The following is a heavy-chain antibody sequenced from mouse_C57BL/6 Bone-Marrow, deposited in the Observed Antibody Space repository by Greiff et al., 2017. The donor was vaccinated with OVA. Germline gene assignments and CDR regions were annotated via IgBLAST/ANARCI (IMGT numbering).Heavy chain of an antibody. V-gene: IGHV5-6*01. CDR2: ISSGGSYT. Sequence: EVQVVESGGDLVKPGGSLKLSCAASGFTFSSYGMSWVRQTPDKRLEWVATISSGGSYTYYPDSVKGRFTISRDNAKNTLYLQMSSLKSEDTAMYYCARPDYGSSHWYFDVWGTGTTVTVSS. J-gene: IGHJ1*03. D-gene: IGHD1-1*01. CDR1: GFTFSSYG. CDR3: ARPDYGSSHWYFDV.